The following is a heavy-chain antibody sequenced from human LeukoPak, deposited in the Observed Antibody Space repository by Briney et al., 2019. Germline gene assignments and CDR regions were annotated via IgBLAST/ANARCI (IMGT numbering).Heavy chain of an antibody. Sequence: GGSLRLSCAASGFSFSSYSMNWVRQAPGKGLEWVSAISGSGGSTYYADSVKGRFTISRDNSKNTLYLQMNSLRAEDTAVYYCASHWNDYGDFFLYYFDYWGQGTLVTVSS. CDR1: GFSFSSYS. D-gene: IGHD4-17*01. CDR2: ISGSGGST. V-gene: IGHV3-23*01. J-gene: IGHJ4*02. CDR3: ASHWNDYGDFFLYYFDY.